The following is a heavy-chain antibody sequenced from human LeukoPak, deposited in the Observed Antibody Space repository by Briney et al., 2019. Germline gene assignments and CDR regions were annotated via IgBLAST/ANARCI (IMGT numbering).Heavy chain of an antibody. CDR2: IYYSGST. D-gene: IGHD6-25*01. J-gene: IGHJ6*03. V-gene: IGHV4-59*01. Sequence: SETLSLTCAVSGGSISSYYWSWIRQPPGKGLEWIGYIYYSGSTNYNPSLKSRVTISVDTSKNQFSLKLSSVTAADTAVYYCARGRSGGVHYYYYMDVWGKGTTVTVSS. CDR1: GGSISSYY. CDR3: ARGRSGGVHYYYYMDV.